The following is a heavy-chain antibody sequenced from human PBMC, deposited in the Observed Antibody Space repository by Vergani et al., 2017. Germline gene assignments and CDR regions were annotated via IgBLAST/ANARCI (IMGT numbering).Heavy chain of an antibody. J-gene: IGHJ6*02. D-gene: IGHD2-2*01. CDR3: AKGVYCSSTSCYEGRWYYYGMGV. Sequence: EVQLVESGGGLVQPGRSLRLSCAASGFTFDDYAMHWVRQAPGKGLEWVSGISWNSGSIGYADSVKGRFTISRDNAKNSLYLQMNSLRAEDTALYYCAKGVYCSSTSCYEGRWYYYGMGVWGQGTTVTFSS. V-gene: IGHV3-9*01. CDR2: ISWNSGSI. CDR1: GFTFDDYA.